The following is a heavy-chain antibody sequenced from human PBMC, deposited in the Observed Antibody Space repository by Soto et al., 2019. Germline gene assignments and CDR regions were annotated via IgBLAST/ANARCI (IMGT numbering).Heavy chain of an antibody. CDR2: LYFTGST. D-gene: IGHD3-9*01. V-gene: IGHV4-39*01. J-gene: IGHJ4*02. Sequence: QLQMPESGPGLVKPSETLSLTCSVSGGSVSDSSYYWAWVRQTPGRGLEWIGSLYFTGSTYYTSSLTSRATISLDTSKNQFSVRLTSVTAADTAVYLCGSLDGLRYASYFDNWCQGALVTVSS. CDR1: GGSVSDSSYY. CDR3: GSLDGLRYASYFDN.